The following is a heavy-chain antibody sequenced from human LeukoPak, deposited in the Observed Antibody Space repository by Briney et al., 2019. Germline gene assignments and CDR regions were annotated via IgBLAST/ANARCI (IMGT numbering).Heavy chain of an antibody. J-gene: IGHJ3*02. CDR2: INHSGST. Sequence: PSETLSLTCAVYGGSFSGYYWSWIRQPPGKGLEWIGEINHSGSTNYNPSLKSRVTISVDTSKNQFSLKLSSVTAADTAVYYCARRAYYYDSSGYYQDAFDIWGQGTMVTVSS. D-gene: IGHD3-22*01. CDR1: GGSFSGYY. CDR3: ARRAYYYDSSGYYQDAFDI. V-gene: IGHV4-34*01.